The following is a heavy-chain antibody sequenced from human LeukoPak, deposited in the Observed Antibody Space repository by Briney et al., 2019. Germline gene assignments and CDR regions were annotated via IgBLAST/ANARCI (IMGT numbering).Heavy chain of an antibody. CDR3: ARDCIGCHGFDY. J-gene: IGHJ4*02. V-gene: IGHV1-18*01. D-gene: IGHD2-15*01. CDR1: GYIFTSYG. Sequence: GASVKVSCKASGYIFTSYGISWVRQAPGQGLEWVGWVSAYADNTNYVRKFQGRVTMTTDTSTSTAYMELRSLRSDDTAVYYCARDCIGCHGFDYWGQGTLVTVSS. CDR2: VSAYADNT.